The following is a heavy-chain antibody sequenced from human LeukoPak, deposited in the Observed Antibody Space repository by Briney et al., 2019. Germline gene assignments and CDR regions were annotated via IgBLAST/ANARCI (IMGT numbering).Heavy chain of an antibody. Sequence: PGGSLRLSCAASGFTFSSYAMHWVRQAPGKGLEYVSAISSNGGSTYYANSVEGRFTISRDNSKNTLYLQMGSLRAEDMAVYYCARAKISGSYFLDYWGQGTLVTVSS. J-gene: IGHJ4*02. CDR3: ARAKISGSYFLDY. CDR2: ISSNGGST. D-gene: IGHD1-26*01. V-gene: IGHV3-64*01. CDR1: GFTFSSYA.